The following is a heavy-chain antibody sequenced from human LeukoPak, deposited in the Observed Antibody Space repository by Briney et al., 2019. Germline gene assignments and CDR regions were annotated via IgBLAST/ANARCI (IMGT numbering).Heavy chain of an antibody. CDR1: GFTFSSYW. CDR3: TRDVAPVGTVWFDP. V-gene: IGHV3-74*01. CDR2: MNSDGSST. Sequence: PGGSLRLSCAASGFTFSSYWMHWVRQAPGKGLVWVSRMNSDGSSTDYADSVKGRFTISRDSAKNTLYLQMNSLRAEDTAVYYCTRDVAPVGTVWFDPWGQGTLVTVSS. J-gene: IGHJ5*02. D-gene: IGHD2-2*01.